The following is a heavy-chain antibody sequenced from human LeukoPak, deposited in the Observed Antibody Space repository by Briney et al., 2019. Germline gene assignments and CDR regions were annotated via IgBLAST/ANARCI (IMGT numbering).Heavy chain of an antibody. CDR1: GFTFSSYW. D-gene: IGHD3-16*01. V-gene: IGHV3-7*03. Sequence: GGSLRLSCAASGFTFSSYWMNRARQAPGKGLEWVASINHNGNVNYYVDSVKGRFTISRDNAKNSLYLQMSNLRAENTAVYFCARGGGLDVWGQGATVTVSS. J-gene: IGHJ6*02. CDR3: ARGGGLDV. CDR2: INHNGNVN.